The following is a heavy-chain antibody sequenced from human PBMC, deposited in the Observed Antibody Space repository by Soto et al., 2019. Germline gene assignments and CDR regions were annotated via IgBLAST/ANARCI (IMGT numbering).Heavy chain of an antibody. V-gene: IGHV3-30-3*01. CDR1: GFTFSSYA. D-gene: IGHD1-20*01. Sequence: LRLSCAASGFTFSSYAMHWVRQAPGKGLEWVAVISYDGTNKNYADSVKGRFTISRGNSKKTLYLQMSSLRGEETAVYYCARDNYAVTGTTGDFDYWGQGTLVTVSS. J-gene: IGHJ4*02. CDR3: ARDNYAVTGTTGDFDY. CDR2: ISYDGTNK.